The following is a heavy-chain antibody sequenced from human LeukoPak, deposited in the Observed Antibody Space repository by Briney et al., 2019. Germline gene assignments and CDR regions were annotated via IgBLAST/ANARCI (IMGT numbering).Heavy chain of an antibody. D-gene: IGHD3-16*02. V-gene: IGHV1-8*03. CDR2: MNPNSGNT. Sequence: ASVKVSCKASGYTFTSYDINWVRQATGQGLEWMGWMNPNSGNTGYAQKFQGRVTITRNTSISTAYMELSSLRSEDTAVYYCARGFYDYVWGSYRSRGFDYWGQGTLVTVSS. J-gene: IGHJ4*02. CDR1: GYTFTSYD. CDR3: ARGFYDYVWGSYRSRGFDY.